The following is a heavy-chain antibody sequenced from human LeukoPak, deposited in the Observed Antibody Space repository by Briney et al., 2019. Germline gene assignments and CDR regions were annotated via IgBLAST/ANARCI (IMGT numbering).Heavy chain of an antibody. V-gene: IGHV4-34*01. J-gene: IGHJ4*02. D-gene: IGHD3-22*01. CDR3: ARGDSSGYSLDY. CDR2: INHSGST. CDR1: GGSFSGYY. Sequence: SETLSLTCAVYGGSFSGYYWSWIRQPPGKGLEWIGEINHSGSTNYNPSLKSRVTISVDTSKNQFSLKLSSVTAADTAVYYCARGDSSGYSLDYWGQGTLVTVSS.